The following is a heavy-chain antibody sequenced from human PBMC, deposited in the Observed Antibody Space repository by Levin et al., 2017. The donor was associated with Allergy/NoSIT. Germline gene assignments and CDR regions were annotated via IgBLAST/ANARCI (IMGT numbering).Heavy chain of an antibody. Sequence: GESLKISCAASGFTFSDHYMDWVRQAPGKVLEWVGRASNEPNSYTTEYGASVNGRFTISRDDSENSLYLQMNSLKTEDTAVYYCARSGSYAAFHYWGQGTLVTVSS. J-gene: IGHJ4*02. CDR3: ARSGSYAAFHY. CDR1: GFTFSDHY. CDR2: ASNEPNSYTT. V-gene: IGHV3-72*01. D-gene: IGHD3-10*01.